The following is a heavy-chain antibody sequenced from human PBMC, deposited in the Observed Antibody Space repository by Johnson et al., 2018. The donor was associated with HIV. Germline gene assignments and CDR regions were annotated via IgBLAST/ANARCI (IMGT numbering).Heavy chain of an antibody. CDR1: GFTFSSYW. Sequence: VQLVESGGGLVQPGGSLRLSCAASGFTFSSYWMHWVRQAPGKGLEWVSGINWNGGSTGYADSVKGRFTISRDNAKNSLYLRMNSLRAEDTAVYYCAREMAWEDAFDIWGQGTMVTVSS. CDR2: INWNGGST. CDR3: AREMAWEDAFDI. V-gene: IGHV3-74*01. D-gene: IGHD5-24*01. J-gene: IGHJ3*02.